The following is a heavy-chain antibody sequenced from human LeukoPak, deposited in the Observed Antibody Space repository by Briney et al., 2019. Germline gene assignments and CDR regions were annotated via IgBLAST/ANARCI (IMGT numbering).Heavy chain of an antibody. CDR1: GFTFSRYG. V-gene: IGHV3-23*01. CDR2: ISGSGGST. D-gene: IGHD5-18*01. CDR3: ARDPAAAMVDGNDY. J-gene: IGHJ4*02. Sequence: GGSLRLSCAASGFTFSRYGMHWVRQAPGKGLEWVSAISGSGGSTYYADSVKGRFTISRDNSKNTLYLQMNSLRAEDTAVYYCARDPAAAMVDGNDYWGQGTLVTVSS.